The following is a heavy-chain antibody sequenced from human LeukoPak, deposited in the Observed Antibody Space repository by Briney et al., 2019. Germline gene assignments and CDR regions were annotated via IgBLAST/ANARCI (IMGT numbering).Heavy chain of an antibody. CDR2: ISSSSSTI. CDR3: ARVRIQLWLGNWFDP. V-gene: IGHV3-48*01. CDR1: GFTFSSYS. J-gene: IGHJ5*02. D-gene: IGHD5-18*01. Sequence: GGPLRLSCAASGFTFSSYSMNWVRQAPGKGLEWVSYISSSSSTIYYADSVKGRFTISRDNAKNSLYLQMNSLRAEDTAVYYCARVRIQLWLGNWFDPWGQGTLVTVSS.